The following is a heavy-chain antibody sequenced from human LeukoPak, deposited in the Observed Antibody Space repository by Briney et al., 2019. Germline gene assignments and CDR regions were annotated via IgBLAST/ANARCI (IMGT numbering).Heavy chain of an antibody. D-gene: IGHD4-17*01. J-gene: IGHJ4*02. CDR2: INQHASEK. Sequence: GGSLRLSCSASGFTFSTYWMTWVRQAPGKGREWVATINQHASEKYYVDSVKGRFTISRDNAKDSLNLQMDSLRAEDTDVYFCARDGGHYGDLDYWGQGTLVTVSS. CDR1: GFTFSTYW. V-gene: IGHV3-7*01. CDR3: ARDGGHYGDLDY.